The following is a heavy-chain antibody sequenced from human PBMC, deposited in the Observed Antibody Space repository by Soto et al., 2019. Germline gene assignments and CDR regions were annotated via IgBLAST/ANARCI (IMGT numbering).Heavy chain of an antibody. Sequence: GGSLRLSCAASGFTFSSYSMNWVRQAPGKGLEWVSSISSSSSYIYYADSVKGRFTISRDNAKNSLYLQMNSLRAEDTAVYYCARDQAGTGGGDYWGQGTLVTVSS. J-gene: IGHJ4*02. CDR2: ISSSSSYI. CDR3: ARDQAGTGGGDY. D-gene: IGHD6-19*01. V-gene: IGHV3-21*01. CDR1: GFTFSSYS.